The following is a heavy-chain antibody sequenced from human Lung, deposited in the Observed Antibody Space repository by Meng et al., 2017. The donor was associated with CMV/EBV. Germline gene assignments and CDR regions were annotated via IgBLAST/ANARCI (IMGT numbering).Heavy chain of an antibody. D-gene: IGHD3-3*01. J-gene: IGHJ4*02. CDR1: GFTFSSYG. CDR2: IRYETSNK. V-gene: IGHV3-30*02. Sequence: GGSLRLXCAASGFTFSSYGMHWVRQAPGKGLEWVAFIRYETSNKYYVDSVKGRFTISRDNSKNTLYLQMNSLRVDDTAVYYCAKGMGLRFLGSYDDWRQGXLVTVSS. CDR3: AKGMGLRFLGSYDD.